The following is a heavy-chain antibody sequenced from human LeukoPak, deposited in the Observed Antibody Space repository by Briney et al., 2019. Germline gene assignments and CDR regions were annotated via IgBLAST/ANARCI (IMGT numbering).Heavy chain of an antibody. D-gene: IGHD3-3*01. V-gene: IGHV3-30*03. CDR2: ISYDGSNK. Sequence: GGSLRLSCAASGFTFSSYGMHWVRQAPGKGLEWVAVISYDGSNKYYADSVKGRFTISRDNSKNTLNLQMNSLRAEDTAVYYCARDFGVVNTFDYWGQGTLVTVSS. CDR1: GFTFSSYG. J-gene: IGHJ4*02. CDR3: ARDFGVVNTFDY.